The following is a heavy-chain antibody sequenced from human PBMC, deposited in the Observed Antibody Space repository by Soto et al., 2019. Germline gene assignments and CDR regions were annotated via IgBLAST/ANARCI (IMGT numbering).Heavy chain of an antibody. CDR2: LSSDGSSR. CDR3: AKDRNSFGYDSFVH. J-gene: IGHJ4*02. V-gene: IGHV3-30*18. D-gene: IGHD3-16*01. CDR1: GFTFSSYG. Sequence: QVQLVESGGGVVQPGKSLRLSCAASGFTFSSYGMHWVRQAPGKGLEWVALLSSDGSSRFYADSVKGRFTISRDNSDNTLYLQMNSLRNDDTAVYYCAKDRNSFGYDSFVHWGQGTLVTVSS.